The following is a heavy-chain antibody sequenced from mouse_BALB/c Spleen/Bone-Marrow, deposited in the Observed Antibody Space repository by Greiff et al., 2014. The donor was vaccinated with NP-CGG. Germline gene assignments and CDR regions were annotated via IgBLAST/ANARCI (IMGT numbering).Heavy chain of an antibody. V-gene: IGHV5-17*02. Sequence: EVQLQQSXGGLVLPGGSRKLSCAASGFTFSSFGMHWVRQAPEKGLEWVAYIGSGSSTIYYADTVKGRFTISRDNPKNTLFLQMTSLRSEDTAMYYCAIRAYWGQGTLVTVSA. CDR3: AIRAY. CDR1: GFTFSSFG. CDR2: IGSGSSTI. D-gene: IGHD3-2*02. J-gene: IGHJ3*01.